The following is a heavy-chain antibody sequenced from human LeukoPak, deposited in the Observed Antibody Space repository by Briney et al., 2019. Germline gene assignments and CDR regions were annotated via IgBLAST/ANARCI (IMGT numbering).Heavy chain of an antibody. CDR2: IKSKTDGGTT. J-gene: IGHJ4*02. CDR3: TTVSYGYSDY. CDR1: GFTFSNAW. V-gene: IGHV3-15*01. Sequence: GGPLRLLCAASGFTFSNAWMSWLRQAPGKGLEWVGRIKSKTDGGTTDYAAPVKGRFTISKDDSKNTLYLQMNSLKTEDTAVYYCTTVSYGYSDYWGQGTLVTVSS. D-gene: IGHD5-18*01.